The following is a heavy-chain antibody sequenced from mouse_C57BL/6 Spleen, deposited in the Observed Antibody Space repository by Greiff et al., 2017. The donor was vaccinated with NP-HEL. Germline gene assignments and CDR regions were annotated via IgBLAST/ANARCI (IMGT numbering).Heavy chain of an antibody. V-gene: IGHV1-36*01. CDR1: GFTFTDYY. D-gene: IGHD1-1*01. J-gene: IGHJ4*01. CDR3: AIWDGSSYDAMDY. CDR2: VYPYNGGT. Sequence: VQLQQSGPVLVKPGPSVKISCKASGFTFTDYYMHWVKQSHGKSLEWIGLVYPYNGGTSYNQKFKGKATLTVDTSSSTAYMELNSLTSEDSAVYYCAIWDGSSYDAMDYWSQETSVTVSS.